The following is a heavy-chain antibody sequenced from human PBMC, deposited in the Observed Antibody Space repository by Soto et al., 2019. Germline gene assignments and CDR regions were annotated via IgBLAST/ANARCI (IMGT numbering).Heavy chain of an antibody. CDR2: INWNGGST. Sequence: EVQLVESGGGVVRPGGSLRLSCAASGFTFDDYGMTWVRQAPGKGLEWVSGINWNGGSTYYSDSVKGRFTISRDNANNSLYLQMNSLRAEDTALYYCARGYSSGWYGVYWGQGTLVTVSS. CDR1: GFTFDDYG. CDR3: ARGYSSGWYGVY. V-gene: IGHV3-20*04. J-gene: IGHJ4*02. D-gene: IGHD6-19*01.